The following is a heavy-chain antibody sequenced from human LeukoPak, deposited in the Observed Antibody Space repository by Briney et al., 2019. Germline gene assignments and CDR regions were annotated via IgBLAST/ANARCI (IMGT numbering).Heavy chain of an antibody. CDR1: GYTLTELS. D-gene: IGHD2-8*01. CDR2: FDPEDGET. Sequence: ASVKVSCKVSGYTLTELSMHWVRQAPGKGLEWMGSFDPEDGETIYAQKFQGRVTMTEDTSTDTAYMELSSLRSEDTAVYYCATRLIFYRRTGNWFDPWGQGTLVTVSS. CDR3: ATRLIFYRRTGNWFDP. V-gene: IGHV1-24*01. J-gene: IGHJ5*02.